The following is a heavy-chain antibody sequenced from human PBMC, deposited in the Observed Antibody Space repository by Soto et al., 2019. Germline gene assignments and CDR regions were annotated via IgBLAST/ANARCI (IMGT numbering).Heavy chain of an antibody. CDR3: ASGLISLTIFTSDLDYFEY. CDR2: IYYSGST. CDR1: GGSVSSYY. V-gene: IGHV4-59*02. J-gene: IGHJ4*01. Sequence: PSESQGVTGTVSGGSVSSYYWSWIRQPPGKGLDWIGYIYYSGSTNYNPSLKSRVTISSDTSKNQFSLKLSSVTAADTAVYYCASGLISLTIFTSDLDYFEYWDKENIVAVSS. D-gene: IGHD3-3*01.